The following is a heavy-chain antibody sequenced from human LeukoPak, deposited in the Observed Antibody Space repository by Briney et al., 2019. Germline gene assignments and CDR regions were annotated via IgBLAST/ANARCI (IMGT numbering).Heavy chain of an antibody. CDR1: GFTFSNYW. D-gene: IGHD2-15*01. V-gene: IGHV3-7*01. CDR2: IKQDGSEK. CDR3: TGGAGWLVDY. J-gene: IGHJ4*02. Sequence: GGSLRLSCAASGFTFSNYWMNWVHQAPGRGLEWVAIIKQDGSEKLYVDSVEGRFTISRDNAKNSLYLQMNSLRVEDTAVYYCTGGAGWLVDYWGQGTLVTVSS.